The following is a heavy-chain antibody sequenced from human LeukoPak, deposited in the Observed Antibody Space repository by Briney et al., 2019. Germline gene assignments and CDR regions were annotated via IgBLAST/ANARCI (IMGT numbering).Heavy chain of an antibody. J-gene: IGHJ5*02. V-gene: IGHV3-21*01. CDR2: ISSSSSYI. CDR3: ARRLGARATPYCTNGVCYHNWFDP. D-gene: IGHD2-8*01. Sequence: EGSLRLSCAASGFTFSSYSMNWVRQAPGKGLEWVSSISSSSSYIYYADSVKGRFTISRDNAKNSLYLQMNSLRAEDTAVYYCARRLGARATPYCTNGVCYHNWFDPWGQGTLVTVSS. CDR1: GFTFSSYS.